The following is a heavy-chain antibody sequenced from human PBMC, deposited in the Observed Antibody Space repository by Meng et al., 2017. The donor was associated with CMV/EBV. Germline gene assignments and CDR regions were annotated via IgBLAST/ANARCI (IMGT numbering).Heavy chain of an antibody. Sequence: CAVYGGSFSGYYWSWSRQPPGKGLEWIGEINHSGSTNYNPSLKSRVTISVDTSKNQFSLKLSSVTAADTAVYYCARDYGGNSEWYFDLWGRGTLVTVSS. CDR2: INHSGST. CDR3: ARDYGGNSEWYFDL. CDR1: GGSFSGYY. D-gene: IGHD4-23*01. V-gene: IGHV4-34*01. J-gene: IGHJ2*01.